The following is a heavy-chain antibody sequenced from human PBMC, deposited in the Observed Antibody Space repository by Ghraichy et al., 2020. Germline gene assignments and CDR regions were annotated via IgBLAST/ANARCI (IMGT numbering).Heavy chain of an antibody. Sequence: GGSLRLSCAASGFTFINAWMSWVRQAPGKGLEWLGRIKGKIDGGATEYAAPVKGRFTVSRDDSKNTLYLQMNSLKTEDTAVYYCTIEGDNWGQGTLVTVSS. J-gene: IGHJ4*02. CDR2: IKGKIDGGAT. V-gene: IGHV3-15*01. CDR1: GFTFINAW. CDR3: TIEGDN.